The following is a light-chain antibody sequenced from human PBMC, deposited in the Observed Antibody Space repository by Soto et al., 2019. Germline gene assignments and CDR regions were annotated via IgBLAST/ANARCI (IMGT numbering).Light chain of an antibody. V-gene: IGKV1-5*03. J-gene: IGKJ5*01. CDR2: RTS. Sequence: DIQMTQSPSTLSASVGDRVTITCRASQSLSGWLAWYQQKSGKAPKLLIHRTSSLESGVPSRFSGSGSGTEFTLTISNLQPDDFATYYCQQYHTYITFGQGTRLEIK. CDR1: QSLSGW. CDR3: QQYHTYIT.